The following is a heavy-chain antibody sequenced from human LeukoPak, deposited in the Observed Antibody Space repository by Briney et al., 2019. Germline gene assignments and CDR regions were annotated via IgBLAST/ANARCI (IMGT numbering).Heavy chain of an antibody. V-gene: IGHV3-23*01. CDR3: AKDAAGPEY. J-gene: IGHJ4*02. CDR1: GLAFSTYS. Sequence: GGSLRLSRAASGLAFSTYSMSWVRQAPGKGLYWVSGISASGSSTYYADSVKGRFTISRDNSKNTLYLQMNSLRAEDTAVYCCAKDAAGPEYWGQGTLVTVSS. CDR2: ISASGSST. D-gene: IGHD6-13*01.